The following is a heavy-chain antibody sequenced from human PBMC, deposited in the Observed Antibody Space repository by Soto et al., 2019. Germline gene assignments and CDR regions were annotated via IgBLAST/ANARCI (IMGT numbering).Heavy chain of an antibody. CDR3: ARGYYYGSGHNWFDP. Sequence: PSETLSLTSAVSCGTISSGGYSWSWIRQPPGKGLEWIGYIYHSGSTYYNPSLKSRVTISVDRSKNQFSLKLSSVTAADTAVYYCARGYYYGSGHNWFDPWGQGTLVTVPS. V-gene: IGHV4-30-2*01. CDR1: CGTISSGGYS. CDR2: IYHSGST. D-gene: IGHD3-10*01. J-gene: IGHJ5*02.